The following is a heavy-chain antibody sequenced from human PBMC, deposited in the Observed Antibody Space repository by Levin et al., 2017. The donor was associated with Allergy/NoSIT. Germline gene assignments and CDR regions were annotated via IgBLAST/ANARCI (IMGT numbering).Heavy chain of an antibody. D-gene: IGHD4-23*01. J-gene: IGHJ3*02. CDR1: AFTFSTYT. Sequence: GESLKISCAASAFTFSTYTMNWVRQAPGKGLEWVSYISSSSSTIYYADSVKGRFTISRDNAKNSLYLQMNSLRAEDTAVYYCARGKSATVVTPGVDAFDSWGQGTMVTVSS. V-gene: IGHV3-48*01. CDR3: ARGKSATVVTPGVDAFDS. CDR2: ISSSSSTI.